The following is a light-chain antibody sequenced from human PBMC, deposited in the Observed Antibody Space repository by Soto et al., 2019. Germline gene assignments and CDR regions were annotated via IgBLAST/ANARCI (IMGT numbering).Light chain of an antibody. J-gene: IGLJ1*01. CDR2: DVT. Sequence: QSVLTQPASVSGSPGQSITISCTATSGDVGGYNYVSWYQQHPGKAPKLMIYDVTHRPSGVSNRFSGSKSGDTASLTISGLQAEDEADYYCSSYAGTYTVYVFGTGTKVTVL. V-gene: IGLV2-14*01. CDR1: SGDVGGYNY. CDR3: SSYAGTYTVYV.